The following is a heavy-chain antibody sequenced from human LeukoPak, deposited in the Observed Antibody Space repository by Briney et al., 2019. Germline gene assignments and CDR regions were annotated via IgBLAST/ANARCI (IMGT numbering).Heavy chain of an antibody. CDR2: IKQDGSEK. D-gene: IGHD6-13*01. CDR3: AREGHQLVGTGDYYYYYMDV. V-gene: IGHV3-7*01. Sequence: PGGSLRLSCAASGFTFSSYWMSWVRQAPGKGLEWVANIKQDGSEKYYVDSVKGRFTISRDNAKNSLYLQMNSLRAEDTAVYYCAREGHQLVGTGDYYYYYMDVWGKGTTVTVSS. J-gene: IGHJ6*03. CDR1: GFTFSSYW.